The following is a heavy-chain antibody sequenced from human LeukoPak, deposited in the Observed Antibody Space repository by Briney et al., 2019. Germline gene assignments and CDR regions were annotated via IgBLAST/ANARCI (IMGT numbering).Heavy chain of an antibody. J-gene: IGHJ4*02. CDR3: ARDSDWAFDN. D-gene: IGHD2-21*02. Sequence: GGSLRLSCAASGFTFSSYVMSWVRQAPGKGLEWVSYINHNAETIYYADSVKGRFTISRDNAKNVLYLQMNRLGDGDTAVYYCARDSDWAFDNWGQGTLVTVSS. V-gene: IGHV3-48*02. CDR2: INHNAETI. CDR1: GFTFSSYV.